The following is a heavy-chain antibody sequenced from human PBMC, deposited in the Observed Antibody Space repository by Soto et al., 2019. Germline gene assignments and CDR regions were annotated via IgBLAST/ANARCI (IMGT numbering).Heavy chain of an antibody. CDR2: IYYSGST. V-gene: IGHV4-31*03. D-gene: IGHD3-9*01. J-gene: IGHJ3*02. Sequence: SETLSLTCSVSGGSISSGGYYWSWIRQHPGKGLEWIGYIYYSGSTYYNPSLKSRVTISVDTSKNQFSLKLSSVTAADTAVYYCARDLPDYDILTGYLTMGAFDIWGQGTMVTVSS. CDR1: GGSISSGGYY. CDR3: ARDLPDYDILTGYLTMGAFDI.